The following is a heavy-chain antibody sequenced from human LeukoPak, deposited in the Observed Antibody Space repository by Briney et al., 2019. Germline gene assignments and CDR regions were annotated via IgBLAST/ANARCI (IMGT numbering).Heavy chain of an antibody. CDR3: ARYTSDSSGYYSGWYDP. Sequence: GGSLRLSCAASGFTSSSFSMNWDRQAPGKGLEWVSSISSSRTYTYYTDSVKGRFTLSRDNAKNSLYLQMNSLRAEDPAVSYCARYTSDSSGYYSGWYDPWGQGTLVTVSS. D-gene: IGHD3-22*01. V-gene: IGHV3-21*06. CDR2: ISSSRTYT. CDR1: GFTSSSFS. J-gene: IGHJ5*02.